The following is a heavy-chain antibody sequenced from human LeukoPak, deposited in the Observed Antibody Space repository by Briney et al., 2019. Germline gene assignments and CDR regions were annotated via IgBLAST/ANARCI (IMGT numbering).Heavy chain of an antibody. Sequence: PSETLSLTCTVSSGSISSYYWNWIRQPPGKGLEWIGYIYYSGTTNYNPSLKSRVSMSVDTSKNQFSLRLSSVTAADTAVYYCARGRDYSGILARDNWFDPWGQGTLVTVSS. CDR1: SGSISSYY. CDR2: IYYSGTT. V-gene: IGHV4-59*01. CDR3: ARGRDYSGILARDNWFDP. J-gene: IGHJ5*02. D-gene: IGHD5-12*01.